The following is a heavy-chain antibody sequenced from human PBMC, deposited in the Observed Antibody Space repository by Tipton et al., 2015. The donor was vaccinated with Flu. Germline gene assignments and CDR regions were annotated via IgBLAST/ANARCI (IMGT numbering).Heavy chain of an antibody. CDR2: INEDGSTT. J-gene: IGHJ4*02. D-gene: IGHD6-19*01. CDR1: GFAFSSYW. Sequence: AVSGFAFSSYWVLWVRQAPGKGLEWVANINEDGSTTYYLGSVRGRFTISRDNARNSVFLQMNSLRVEDTAVYYCAKVIPELVAGLDSWGQGTLVTVSS. CDR3: AKVIPELVAGLDS. V-gene: IGHV3-7*03.